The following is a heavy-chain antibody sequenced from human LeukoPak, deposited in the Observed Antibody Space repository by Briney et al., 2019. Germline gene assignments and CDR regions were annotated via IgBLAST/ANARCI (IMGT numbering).Heavy chain of an antibody. Sequence: GGSLRLSCAASGFTFSSYGMHWVRQAPGKGLEWMAFIRYDGSNKYYADSVKGRFTISRDNSKNTLYLQMNSLRAEDTAVYYCAREGGGYYYYYMDVWGKGTTVTVSS. J-gene: IGHJ6*03. CDR1: GFTFSSYG. D-gene: IGHD3-10*01. V-gene: IGHV3-30*02. CDR3: AREGGGYYYYYMDV. CDR2: IRYDGSNK.